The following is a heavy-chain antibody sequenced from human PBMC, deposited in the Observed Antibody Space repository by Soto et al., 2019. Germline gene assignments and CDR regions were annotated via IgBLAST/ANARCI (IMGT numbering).Heavy chain of an antibody. Sequence: SGPTLVNPTQTLTLTCTLSGISLSTSGVGLGWIRQTPGKALEWLALVYWNDDKHYSPSLKNRLTITKDTYKNKAILTMTNMDPVDTATSYCARGLPTLPVFAFDICGQGTVVTVSS. CDR2: VYWNDDK. V-gene: IGHV2-5*01. D-gene: IGHD1-1*01. CDR3: ARGLPTLPVFAFDI. CDR1: GISLSTSGVG. J-gene: IGHJ3*02.